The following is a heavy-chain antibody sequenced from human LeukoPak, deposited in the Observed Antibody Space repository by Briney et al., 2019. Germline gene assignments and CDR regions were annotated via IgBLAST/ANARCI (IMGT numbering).Heavy chain of an antibody. Sequence: PGGSLRLSCAASGFTFSSYAMSWVRQAPGKGLEWVSGISGSGGDTYYADSVKGRFTISRDNSKNTLCLQMNSLRAEDTAVYYCAKEGPDGDYFDNWGQGTLVTVSS. CDR2: ISGSGGDT. CDR1: GFTFSSYA. D-gene: IGHD3-10*01. V-gene: IGHV3-23*01. J-gene: IGHJ4*02. CDR3: AKEGPDGDYFDN.